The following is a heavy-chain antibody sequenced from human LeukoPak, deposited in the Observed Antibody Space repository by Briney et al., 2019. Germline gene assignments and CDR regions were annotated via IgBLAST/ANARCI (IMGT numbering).Heavy chain of an antibody. Sequence: PSETLSLTCTVSGASISSFHWSWIRQPPGKGLEWIGEIYHSGSTNYNPSLKSRVTISVDTSKNQFSLKLSSVTAADTAVYYCARGSSSGSYRGTIDFDYWGQGTLVTVSS. D-gene: IGHD1-26*01. CDR2: IYHSGST. CDR3: ARGSSSGSYRGTIDFDY. V-gene: IGHV4-4*02. J-gene: IGHJ4*02. CDR1: GASISSFH.